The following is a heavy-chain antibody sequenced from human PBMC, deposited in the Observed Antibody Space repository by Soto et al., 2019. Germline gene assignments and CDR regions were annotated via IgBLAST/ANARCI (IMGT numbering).Heavy chain of an antibody. Sequence: EFQLLESGGDLVQPGGSLRLSCAASGFTFSSNAMNWVRQAPGKGLEWVSTISDSGGRTYYADSVKGRFTISRDNSKNTPYLQVNSPRAEDTAVFYCAKHLIGGYYCDYWGQGTLVTVSS. D-gene: IGHD2-21*01. V-gene: IGHV3-23*01. CDR2: ISDSGGRT. J-gene: IGHJ4*02. CDR1: GFTFSSNA. CDR3: AKHLIGGYYCDY.